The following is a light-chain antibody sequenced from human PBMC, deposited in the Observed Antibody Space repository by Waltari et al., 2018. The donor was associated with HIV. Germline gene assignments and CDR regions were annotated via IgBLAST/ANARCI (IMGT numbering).Light chain of an antibody. CDR3: QSYDSSLSGSGV. Sequence: QSVLTQPPSVSGAPGQRVTISCTGSSSNIGAGYDVHWYQQLPGTAPKLLIYGNSNRPTGVADRLAGCKSGTLASLPITGLQAEDEADDYCQSYDSSLSGSGVFGGGTKLTVL. CDR2: GNS. CDR1: SSNIGAGYD. V-gene: IGLV1-40*01. J-gene: IGLJ2*01.